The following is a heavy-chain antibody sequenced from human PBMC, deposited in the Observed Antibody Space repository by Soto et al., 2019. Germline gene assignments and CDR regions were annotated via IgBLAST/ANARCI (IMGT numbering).Heavy chain of an antibody. CDR1: GGSVTRVEDY. D-gene: IGHD5-18*01. J-gene: IGHJ4*02. V-gene: IGHV4-30-4*01. CDR3: ATGSGSTYGYFDH. Sequence: SETLSLTCTVSGGSVTRVEDYWTWIRQSPGKGLEWIGYISNSGSTGYNPSLKTRLSMSVDRSKNQFTLRLTSVTAADTAVYFCATGSGSTYGYFDHWGQGTQVTVSS. CDR2: ISNSGST.